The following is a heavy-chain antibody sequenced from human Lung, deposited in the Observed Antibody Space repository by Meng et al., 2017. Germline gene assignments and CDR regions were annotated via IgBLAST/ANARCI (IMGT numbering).Heavy chain of an antibody. J-gene: IGHJ4*02. D-gene: IGHD1-26*01. CDR3: AREVGGSYHFDY. CDR2: ISSSSKYI. V-gene: IGHV3-21*01. CDR1: GFTLSDYT. Sequence: EVQRVEAGGGLVKPGGALRLSCAASGFTLSDYTMNWVRQAPGKGLEWVSSISSSSKYIDYAGSVKGRFTTSRDNAKNSLYLQMNSLRAEDTAVYYCAREVGGSYHFDYWGQGTLVTVSS.